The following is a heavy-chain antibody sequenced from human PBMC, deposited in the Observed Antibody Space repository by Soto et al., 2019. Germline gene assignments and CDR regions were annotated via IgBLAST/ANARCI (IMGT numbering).Heavy chain of an antibody. J-gene: IGHJ5*02. CDR2: IFYTGST. V-gene: IGHV4-39*07. CDR3: ARVPDDWGQGILVTVSSGKFRRVTISVDRSKNQFSLKLSSVTAADTAVYYCARVPGP. Sequence: LSLTCTVSGGSVDSNRYYWAWIRQPPGKGLEWIGSIFYTGSTYYSPSLKGRLIISVDPSKNQFSLKLSSVTAADTAVYYCARVPDDWGQGILVTVSSGKFRRVTISVDRSKNQFSLKLSSVTAADTAVYYCARVPGPRGQGTLVTVSS. D-gene: IGHD7-27*01. CDR1: GGSVDSNRYY.